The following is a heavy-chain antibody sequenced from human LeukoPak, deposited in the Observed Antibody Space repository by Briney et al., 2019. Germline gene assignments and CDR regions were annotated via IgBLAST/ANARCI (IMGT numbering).Heavy chain of an antibody. V-gene: IGHV3-11*04. J-gene: IGHJ4*02. CDR3: ARIQRYTSGQPFDY. CDR2: ISNSGDHI. CDR1: GFTFSGYW. D-gene: IGHD2-2*02. Sequence: GGSLRLSCAASGFTFSGYWVTWIRQTPGKGLEWVSYISNSGDHINYAESVRGRFTISRDNAKNALYLQMNSLRAEDTSVYYCARIQRYTSGQPFDYWGQGTLVTVSS.